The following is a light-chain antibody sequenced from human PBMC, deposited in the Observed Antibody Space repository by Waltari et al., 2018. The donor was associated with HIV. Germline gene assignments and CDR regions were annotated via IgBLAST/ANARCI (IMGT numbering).Light chain of an antibody. CDR3: QTYENSDVV. CDR1: GGYIASNY. V-gene: IGLV6-57*01. J-gene: IGLJ2*01. Sequence: NFMLTQPHSVSESPGKTVTISCTRSGGYIASNYVQRYQQRPGSSPTTVIYEDNQRPSGVPDRFSGSVDSSSNSASLTISGLKTEDEADYYCQTYENSDVVFGGGTKLTVL. CDR2: EDN.